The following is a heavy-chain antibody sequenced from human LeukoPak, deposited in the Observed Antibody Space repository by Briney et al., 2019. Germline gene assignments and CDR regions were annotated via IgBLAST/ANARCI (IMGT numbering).Heavy chain of an antibody. D-gene: IGHD4-17*01. CDR1: GFTVSNNY. V-gene: IGHV3-74*01. J-gene: IGHJ4*02. CDR2: INGYGTTT. CDR3: ARDEPTVTTGPPVGS. Sequence: GGSLRLSCAASGFTVSNNYMSWVRQAPGKGLEWVSCINGYGTTTNYADSVKGRFTISRDNAKNTLYLQMNSLRVEDTAVYYCARDEPTVTTGPPVGSWGQGTLVTVSS.